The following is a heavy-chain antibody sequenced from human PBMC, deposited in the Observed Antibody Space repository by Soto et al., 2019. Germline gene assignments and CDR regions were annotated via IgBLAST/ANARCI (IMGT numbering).Heavy chain of an antibody. Sequence: GGSLRLSCAASGFTFSNAWMNWVRQAPGKGLEWVGRIKSKTDGGTTDYAAPGKGRFTISRNDSKNTLYLQMNGLKTGDTAVYYCTTDQSRLNYDILTGYYNHYYYYGMDVWGQGTTVTVSS. CDR3: TTDQSRLNYDILTGYYNHYYYYGMDV. D-gene: IGHD3-9*01. CDR1: GFTFSNAW. J-gene: IGHJ6*02. V-gene: IGHV3-15*07. CDR2: IKSKTDGGTT.